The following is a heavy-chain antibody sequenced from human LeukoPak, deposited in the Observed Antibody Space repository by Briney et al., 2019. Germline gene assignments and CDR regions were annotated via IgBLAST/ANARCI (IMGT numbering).Heavy chain of an antibody. J-gene: IGHJ5*02. CDR2: INCYNGKT. CDR3: ARNRIPMVRAVTYTSFDP. V-gene: IGHV1-18*01. D-gene: IGHD3-10*01. Sequence: ASVKVSCKASGYTFTTYGISWVRQAPGQGLEWMGWINCYNGKTNYAQKLQGRVTLTRDTSTTTAYMELRRLRSDDSAVYSSARNRIPMVRAVTYTSFDPWGQGTLVTVSS. CDR1: GYTFTTYG.